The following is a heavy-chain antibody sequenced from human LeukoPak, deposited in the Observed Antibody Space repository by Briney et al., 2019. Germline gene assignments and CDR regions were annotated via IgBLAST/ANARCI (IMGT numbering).Heavy chain of an antibody. V-gene: IGHV4-59*12. Sequence: PSETLPLTCTVSGGSISSYYWSWIRQPPGKGLEWIGYIYYSGSTNYNPSLKSRVTISVDTSKNQFSLKLRSVTAGDTAIYYCARGFKGNAQVWFDPWGQGTLVTVSS. CDR2: IYYSGST. CDR1: GGSISSYY. CDR3: ARGFKGNAQVWFDP. J-gene: IGHJ5*02. D-gene: IGHD4-23*01.